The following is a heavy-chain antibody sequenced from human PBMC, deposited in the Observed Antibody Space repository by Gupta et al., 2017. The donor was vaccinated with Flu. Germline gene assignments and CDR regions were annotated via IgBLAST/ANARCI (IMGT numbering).Heavy chain of an antibody. V-gene: IGHV3-30*18. J-gene: IGHJ4*02. CDR2: ISYDGNNE. CDR3: MKPGSSGSYRKTDY. D-gene: IGHD1-26*01. CDR1: NHA. Sequence: NHALNWVRQAPGKGLEGGAEISYDGNNEYDVDAVKGLFSISRDNSKNKVDLQMNSPRGEDTVVYFGMKPGSSGSYRKTDYWGQGTLVTVSS.